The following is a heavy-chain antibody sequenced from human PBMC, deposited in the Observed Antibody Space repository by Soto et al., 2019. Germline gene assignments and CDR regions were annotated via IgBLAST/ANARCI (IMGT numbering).Heavy chain of an antibody. CDR2: INHSGST. Sequence: PSETLSLTCAVYGGSFSGYFWSWIRQPPGKGLEWIGEINHSGSTKYNPSLKSRVSISVDTSKNQFSLKLSSVTAADTAVYYCARAHGDYPIDYYYYGMDVWGQGTIVTVSS. CDR3: ARAHGDYPIDYYYYGMDV. CDR1: GGSFSGYF. D-gene: IGHD4-17*01. V-gene: IGHV4-34*01. J-gene: IGHJ6*02.